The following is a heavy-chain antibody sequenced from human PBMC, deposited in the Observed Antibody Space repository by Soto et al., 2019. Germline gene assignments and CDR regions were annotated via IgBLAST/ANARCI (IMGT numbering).Heavy chain of an antibody. CDR3: ARDTHDNTGYYYEVDY. D-gene: IGHD3-22*01. Sequence: PGGSLRLSCAASGFTFSSYSMNWVRQAPGKGLEWVSSISSSSSYIYYADSVKGRFTISRDNAKNSLYLQMNSLRDEDTAVYYCARDTHDNTGYYYEVDYWGQGTLVTVSS. CDR1: GFTFSSYS. CDR2: ISSSSSYI. J-gene: IGHJ4*02. V-gene: IGHV3-21*01.